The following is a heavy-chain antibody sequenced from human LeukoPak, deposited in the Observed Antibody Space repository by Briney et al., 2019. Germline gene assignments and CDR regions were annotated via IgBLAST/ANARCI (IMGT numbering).Heavy chain of an antibody. CDR3: ARGPGTDY. J-gene: IGHJ4*02. D-gene: IGHD6-13*01. Sequence: GGSLRLSCAASGFTFSTYWMSWVRQAPGKGLEWVSSISSSSSYIYYADSVKGRFTISRDNAKNSLYLQMNSLRAEDTAVYYCARGPGTDYWGQGTLVTVSS. V-gene: IGHV3-21*01. CDR1: GFTFSTYW. CDR2: ISSSSSYI.